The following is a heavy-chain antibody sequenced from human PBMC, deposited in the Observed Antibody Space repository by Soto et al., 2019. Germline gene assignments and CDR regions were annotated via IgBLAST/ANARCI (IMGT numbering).Heavy chain of an antibody. CDR2: IKQDGSEE. J-gene: IGHJ6*02. CDR3: ARIAASGRGWDV. CDR1: GFTFSSYW. Sequence: EVQLVESGGGLVQPGGSLRLSCVDSGFTFSSYWMSWVRKAPVKGLEWVGNIKQDGSEENYVDSVKGRFTISRDNDKNSIYLQMNSLRAEDTAVYYCARIAASGRGWDVWGQGTTVVVSS. V-gene: IGHV3-7*01. D-gene: IGHD6-13*01.